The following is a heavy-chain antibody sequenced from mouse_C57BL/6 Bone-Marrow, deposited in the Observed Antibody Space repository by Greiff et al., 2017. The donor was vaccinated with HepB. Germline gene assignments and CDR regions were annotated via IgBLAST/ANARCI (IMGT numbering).Heavy chain of an antibody. V-gene: IGHV3-6*01. Sequence: ESGPGLVKPSQSLSLTCSVTGYSITSGYYWNWIRQFPGNKLEWMGYISYDGSNNYNPSLKNRISITRDTSKNQFFLTLNSVTTEDTATYYCARERAYYNAMDYWGQGTSVTVSS. CDR2: ISYDGSN. D-gene: IGHD2-12*01. J-gene: IGHJ4*01. CDR1: GYSITSGYY. CDR3: ARERAYYNAMDY.